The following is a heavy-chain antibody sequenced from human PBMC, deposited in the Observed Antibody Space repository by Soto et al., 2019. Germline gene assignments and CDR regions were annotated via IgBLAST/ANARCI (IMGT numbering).Heavy chain of an antibody. Sequence: SETLSLTCTVSGGSISSSSYYWGWIRQPPGKGLEWIGSIYYSGSTYYNPSLKSRVTISVDTSKNQFSLKLSSVTAADTAVYYCARPRYYDFWSGYDAFGYWGQGTLVTVSS. CDR3: ARPRYYDFWSGYDAFGY. V-gene: IGHV4-39*01. D-gene: IGHD3-3*01. J-gene: IGHJ4*02. CDR2: IYYSGST. CDR1: GGSISSSSYY.